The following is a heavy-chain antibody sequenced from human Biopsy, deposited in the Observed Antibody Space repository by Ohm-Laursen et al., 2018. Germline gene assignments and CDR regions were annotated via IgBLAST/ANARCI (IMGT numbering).Heavy chain of an antibody. Sequence: PSDTLSLTCTVSGASITSHYWSWIRQPAGKGLEWIGHTYKGGNTNHNPSLKSRVSMSVDTSKNQLSLTLRSVTAADTAVYYCARDLPSSYYYAMDVWGQGTTVTVSS. CDR2: TYKGGNT. J-gene: IGHJ6*02. CDR1: GASITSHY. CDR3: ARDLPSSYYYAMDV. V-gene: IGHV4-4*07.